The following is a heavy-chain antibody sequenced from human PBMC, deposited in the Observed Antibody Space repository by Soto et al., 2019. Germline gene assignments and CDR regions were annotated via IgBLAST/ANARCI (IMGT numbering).Heavy chain of an antibody. CDR2: ICYSGNT. J-gene: IGHJ4*02. V-gene: IGHV4-31*03. CDR3: ARDYGDYHAYGY. D-gene: IGHD4-17*01. Sequence: QVQLPESGPGLVKPSQTLSLTCTVSGGSISSGGYFWTWIRQHPGKGLEWIGHICYSGNTDYKPSLTSRVTISMDSSKNQFSLKLRSVTAADTAVYYCARDYGDYHAYGYWGQGTLVSVSS. CDR1: GGSISSGGYF.